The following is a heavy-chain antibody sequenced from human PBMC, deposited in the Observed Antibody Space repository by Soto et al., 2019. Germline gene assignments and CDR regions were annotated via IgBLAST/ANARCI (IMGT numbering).Heavy chain of an antibody. V-gene: IGHV3-30-3*01. CDR1: GFTFSSHS. CDR3: ARGASITVAGTSFDY. J-gene: IGHJ4*02. Sequence: QVQLVESGGGVAQPGRSLRLSCAASGFTFSSHSMHWVRQAPGKGLERVAVISFDGSYKYYADSVKGRFTISRDNSKNTLYLQMNSLRAEDTAVYYCARGASITVAGTSFDYWGQGTLVTVSS. CDR2: ISFDGSYK. D-gene: IGHD6-19*01.